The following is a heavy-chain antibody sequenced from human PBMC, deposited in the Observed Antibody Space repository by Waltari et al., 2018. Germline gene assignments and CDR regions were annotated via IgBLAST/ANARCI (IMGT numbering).Heavy chain of an antibody. D-gene: IGHD3-9*01. Sequence: QLQLQESGPGLVKPSETLSLICTVSGGSISSSSYYWGWIRQPPGKGLEWIGSIYYSGSTYYNPSLKSRVTISVDTSKNQFSLKLSSVTAADMAVYYCARVLTSYFDYWGQGTLVTVSS. CDR1: GGSISSSSYY. J-gene: IGHJ4*02. CDR2: IYYSGST. CDR3: ARVLTSYFDY. V-gene: IGHV4-39*07.